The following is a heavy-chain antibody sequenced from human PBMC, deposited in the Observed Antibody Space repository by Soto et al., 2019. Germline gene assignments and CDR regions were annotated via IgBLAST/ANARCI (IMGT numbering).Heavy chain of an antibody. V-gene: IGHV3-48*02. D-gene: IGHD6-13*01. CDR1: GFTFSSYS. J-gene: IGHJ6*02. CDR3: APDRSGAAAFNYYGMDV. CDR2: ISSSSSTI. Sequence: EVQLVESGGGLVQPGGSLRLSCAASGFTFSSYSMNWVRQAPGKGLEWVSYISSSSSTIYYADPVKGRFTISRDNAKISLYLQMNSLRDEDTAVYYCAPDRSGAAAFNYYGMDVWGQGTTVTVSS.